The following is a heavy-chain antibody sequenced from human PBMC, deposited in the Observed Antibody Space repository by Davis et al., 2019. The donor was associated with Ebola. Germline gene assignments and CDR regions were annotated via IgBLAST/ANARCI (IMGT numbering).Heavy chain of an antibody. CDR3: ARDGHTSGFDF. V-gene: IGHV1-69*13. Sequence: SVKVSCKASGGTFSSYTISWVRQAPGQGLEWMGDINPIFGAVNYAQKFQGRVTITADESTSTAYLELSSLRFEDTAMYYCARDGHTSGFDFWGQGTLVSVSS. J-gene: IGHJ4*02. CDR1: GGTFSSYT. CDR2: INPIFGAV. D-gene: IGHD3/OR15-3a*01.